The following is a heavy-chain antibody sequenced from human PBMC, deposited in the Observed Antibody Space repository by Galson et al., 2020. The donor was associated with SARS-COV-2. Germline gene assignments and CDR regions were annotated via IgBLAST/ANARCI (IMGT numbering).Heavy chain of an antibody. CDR3: ASSSTYYDILTGYSRKYYFDY. CDR2: ISSSGSTI. J-gene: IGHJ4*02. D-gene: IGHD3-9*01. V-gene: IGHV3-11*04. Sequence: GESLKISCAASGFTFSDYYMSWIRQAPGKGLEWVSYISSSGSTIYYADSVKGRFTISRDNAKNSLYLQMNSLRAEDTAVYYCASSSTYYDILTGYSRKYYFDYWGQGTLVTVSS. CDR1: GFTFSDYY.